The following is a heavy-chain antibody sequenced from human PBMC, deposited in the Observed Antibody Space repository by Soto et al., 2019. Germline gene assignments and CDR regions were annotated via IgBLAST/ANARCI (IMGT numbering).Heavy chain of an antibody. J-gene: IGHJ6*03. CDR2: ISAYNGNT. CDR1: GYTFTSYG. Sequence: ASVKVSCKASGYTFTSYGISWVRQAPGQGLEWMGWISAYNGNTNYAQKLQGRVTTTTDTSTSTAYMELRSLRSDDTAVYYCARDRDDFWSGYWNYMDVWGKGTTVTVSS. V-gene: IGHV1-18*01. D-gene: IGHD3-3*01. CDR3: ARDRDDFWSGYWNYMDV.